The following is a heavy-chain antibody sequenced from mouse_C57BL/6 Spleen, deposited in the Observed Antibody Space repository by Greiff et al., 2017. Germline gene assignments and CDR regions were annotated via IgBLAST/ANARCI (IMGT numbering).Heavy chain of an antibody. CDR3: ARVGYGNLYAMDY. CDR1: GYTFTSYW. V-gene: IGHV1-50*01. CDR2: IDPSDSYT. D-gene: IGHD2-1*01. Sequence: QVQLKQPGAELVKPGASVKLSCKASGYTFTSYWMQWVKQRPGQGLEWIGEIDPSDSYTNYNQKFKGKATLTVDTSSSTAYMQLSSLTSEDSAVYYCARVGYGNLYAMDYWGQGTSVTVSS. J-gene: IGHJ4*01.